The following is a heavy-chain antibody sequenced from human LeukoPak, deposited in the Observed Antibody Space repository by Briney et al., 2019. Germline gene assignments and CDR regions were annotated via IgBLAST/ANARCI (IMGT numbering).Heavy chain of an antibody. J-gene: IGHJ4*02. D-gene: IGHD3-10*01. CDR2: ISGSNGNT. V-gene: IGHV1-18*04. CDR3: ARDRDRMVQGVTALFDY. Sequence: ASVTVACKASGYTFTTYGISWVRPAPGQGLEWMGWISGSNGNTKYAQKVQGRVTMTAYTSTTTAYVEVRSLRSDDTAVYYCARDRDRMVQGVTALFDYWGQGTLVTVSS. CDR1: GYTFTTYG.